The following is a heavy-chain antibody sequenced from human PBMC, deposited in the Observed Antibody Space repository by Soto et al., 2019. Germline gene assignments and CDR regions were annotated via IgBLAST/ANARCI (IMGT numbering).Heavy chain of an antibody. V-gene: IGHV1-8*01. CDR2: MNPNSANT. CDR3: ARGGMDV. CDR1: GYSFTSYD. J-gene: IGHJ6*02. Sequence: QVQLVQSGAEVKKPGASVKVSCKASGYSFTSYDINWVRQATGQGLEWMAYMNPNSANTGYAQKFQGRLTMTWNTSIDTAYMELSSLRSEDTAVYYCARGGMDVWGQGTTVTVSS.